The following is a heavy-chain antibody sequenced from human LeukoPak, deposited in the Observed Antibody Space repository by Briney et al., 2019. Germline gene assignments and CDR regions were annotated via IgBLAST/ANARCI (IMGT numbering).Heavy chain of an antibody. J-gene: IGHJ4*02. CDR3: AREPGDSGIAVV. CDR2: INHSGGT. D-gene: IGHD6-19*01. V-gene: IGHV4-34*01. CDR1: GGSFSGYY. Sequence: SETLSLTCAVYGGSFSGYYWSWIRQPPGKGLEWIGEINHSGGTNYNPSLKSRVTISVDTSKNQFSLKLSSVTAADTAVYYCAREPGDSGIAVVWGQGTLVTVSS.